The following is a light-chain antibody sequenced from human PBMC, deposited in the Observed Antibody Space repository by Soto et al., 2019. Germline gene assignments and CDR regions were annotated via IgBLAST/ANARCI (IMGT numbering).Light chain of an antibody. CDR3: QQYGNSPQT. CDR1: QSVSSTY. Sequence: EIVLTQSPGTLSFSPGERATPSCRASQSVSSTYLAWYQQKPGQAPRLLIYGASSRATGIPDRFSGSGSGTDFTLTISRLEPEDFAVYYCQQYGNSPQTFGQGTKVDIK. CDR2: GAS. V-gene: IGKV3-20*01. J-gene: IGKJ1*01.